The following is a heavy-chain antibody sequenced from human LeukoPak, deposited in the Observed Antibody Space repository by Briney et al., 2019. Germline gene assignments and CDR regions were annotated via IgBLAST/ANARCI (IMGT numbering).Heavy chain of an antibody. J-gene: IGHJ4*02. V-gene: IGHV4-39*01. CDR2: IYYSGST. D-gene: IGHD3-10*01. Sequence: SETLSLTCTVSGGSISSSSYYWGWIRQPPGKGPEWIGSIYYSGSTYYIPSLKSRVIISVDTSKIQFSLKLSSVTAADTAVYYCVRQSYGSGSYAFDYWGQGTLVTVSS. CDR3: VRQSYGSGSYAFDY. CDR1: GGSISSSSYY.